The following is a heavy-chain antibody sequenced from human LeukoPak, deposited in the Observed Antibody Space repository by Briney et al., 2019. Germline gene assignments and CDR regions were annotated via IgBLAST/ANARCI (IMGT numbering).Heavy chain of an antibody. CDR2: INRGGGGT. CDR3: AKDRSAVVRASPMDS. D-gene: IGHD3-10*01. J-gene: IGHJ4*02. CDR1: GFTFTTFT. Sequence: PGGSLRLSCAASGFTFTTFTMNWVRQAPGKGLEWVSAINRGGGGTYYADSVKGRFTISSDNSKNTLYLHMNNLRPEDTAVYYCAKDRSAVVRASPMDSWGQGTLVIVSS. V-gene: IGHV3-23*01.